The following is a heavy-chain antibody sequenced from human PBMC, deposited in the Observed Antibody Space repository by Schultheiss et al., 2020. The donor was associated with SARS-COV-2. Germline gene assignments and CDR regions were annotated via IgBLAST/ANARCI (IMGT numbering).Heavy chain of an antibody. V-gene: IGHV3-33*01. CDR3: ARYLPDYGDPDIYYYYGMDV. D-gene: IGHD4-17*01. Sequence: GGSLRLSCEASGFSFNSYGMHWVRQAPGKGLEWVAVIWYDGSNEYYTDSVKGRFAISRDNSKNTLYLQMNSLRAEDTAVYYCARYLPDYGDPDIYYYYGMDVWGQGTTVTVSS. CDR2: IWYDGSNE. J-gene: IGHJ6*02. CDR1: GFSFNSYG.